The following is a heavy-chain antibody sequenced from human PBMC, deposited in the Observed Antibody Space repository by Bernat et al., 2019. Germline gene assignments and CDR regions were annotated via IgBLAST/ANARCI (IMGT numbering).Heavy chain of an antibody. J-gene: IGHJ3*02. CDR2: IWYDGSNK. CDR3: AREIRGRAFDI. V-gene: IGHV3-33*01. D-gene: IGHD3-3*01. Sequence: VQLVESGGGVVQPGRSLRLSCAASGFTFSSYGMHWVRQAPGKGLEWVAVIWYDGSNKYYADSVKGRFTISRDNSKNTLYLQMNSLRAEDTAVYYCAREIRGRAFDIWGQGTMVTVSS. CDR1: GFTFSSYG.